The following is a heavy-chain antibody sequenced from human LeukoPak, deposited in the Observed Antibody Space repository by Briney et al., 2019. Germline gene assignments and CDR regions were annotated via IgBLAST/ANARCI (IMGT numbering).Heavy chain of an antibody. Sequence: GESLKISCKGSGYSFTNYWIGWVRQMPGKGLECLGIIYPGDSDTRYSPSFQGQVTISVDKSITTAYLHWSSLKASDTAMYYCARGADGGAFDIWGHGTLVTVSP. CDR3: ARGADGGAFDI. D-gene: IGHD4-17*01. CDR2: IYPGDSDT. CDR1: GYSFTNYW. V-gene: IGHV5-51*01. J-gene: IGHJ3*02.